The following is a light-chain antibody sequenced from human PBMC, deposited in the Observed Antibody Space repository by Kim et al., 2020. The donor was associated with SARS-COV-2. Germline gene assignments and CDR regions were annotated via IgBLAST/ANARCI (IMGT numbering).Light chain of an antibody. CDR2: GTS. J-gene: IGKJ2*03. CDR1: QSVSSS. V-gene: IGKV3-15*01. CDR3: QQYKNWPGS. Sequence: SVSTGERATRSCRASQSVSSSLAWNQRRPGLAPRLLICGTSTRATGIPARLSGVRSGTEFTLTISSLQSEDFAVCYCQQYKNWPGSFGQGTKMGI.